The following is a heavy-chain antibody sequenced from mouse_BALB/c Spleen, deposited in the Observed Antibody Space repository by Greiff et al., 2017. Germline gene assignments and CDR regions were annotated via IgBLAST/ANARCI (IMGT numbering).Heavy chain of an antibody. CDR3: TSDVRYFDV. CDR1: GFTFSNYW. J-gene: IGHJ1*01. CDR2: IRLKSNNYAT. V-gene: IGHV6-6*02. Sequence: EVQLVESGGGLVQPGGSMKLSCVASGFTFSNYWMNWVRQSPEKGLEWVAEIRLKSNNYATHYAESVKGRFTISRDDSKSSVYLQMNNLRAEDTGIYYCTSDVRYFDVWGAGTTVTVSS.